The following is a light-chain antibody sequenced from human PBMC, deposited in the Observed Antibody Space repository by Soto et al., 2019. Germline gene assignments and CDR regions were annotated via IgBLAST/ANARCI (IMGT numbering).Light chain of an antibody. CDR1: SSNTGSNY. CDR2: RNN. V-gene: IGLV1-47*01. J-gene: IGLJ7*01. Sequence: QSALTQPPSASGTPGQRVTISCSGSSSNTGSNYVYWYQQLPGTAPKLLIYRNNQRPSGVPDRFSGSKSGTSASLAISGLRSEDEADYYCAAWDDSLSGAVFGGGTQLTVL. CDR3: AAWDDSLSGAV.